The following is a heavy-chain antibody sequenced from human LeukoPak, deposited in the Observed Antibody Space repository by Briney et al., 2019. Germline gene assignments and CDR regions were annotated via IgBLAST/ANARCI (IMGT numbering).Heavy chain of an antibody. J-gene: IGHJ6*02. V-gene: IGHV3-23*01. Sequence: PGGSLRLSCAASGFTFSSYAMTWVRQAPGKGLEWVSAISGSGGSTYYADSVKGRFTISRDNSKNTLYLQMNSLRAEDAAVYYCAKGRSAGSSWKYYGMDVWGQGTTVTVSS. CDR1: GFTFSSYA. CDR3: AKGRSAGSSWKYYGMDV. CDR2: ISGSGGST. D-gene: IGHD6-13*01.